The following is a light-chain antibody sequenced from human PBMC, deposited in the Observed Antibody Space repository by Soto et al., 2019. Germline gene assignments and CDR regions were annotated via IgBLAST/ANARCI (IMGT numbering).Light chain of an antibody. V-gene: IGKV3-11*01. CDR3: QQRSNWPT. J-gene: IGKJ1*01. Sequence: EIVLTQSPATLSLSPGERATLSCRASQSVSSYLAWYQQKPGQAPRLLIYGASTRATGVPARFSGSGSGTDFTLTISRLEPEDFAVYYCQQRSNWPTFGQGTKVDIK. CDR1: QSVSSY. CDR2: GAS.